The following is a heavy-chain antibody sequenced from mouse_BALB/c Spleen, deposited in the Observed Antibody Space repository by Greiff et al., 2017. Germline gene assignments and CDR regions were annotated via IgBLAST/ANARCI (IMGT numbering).Heavy chain of an antibody. V-gene: IGHV1-54*01. J-gene: IGHJ4*01. CDR2: INPGSGGT. Sequence: QVQLKQSGAELVRPGTSVKVSCKASGYAFTNYLIEWVKQRPGQGLEWIGVINPGSGGTNYNEKFKGKATLTADKSSSTAYMQLSSLTSDDSAVYFCARGDYGNYAMDYWGQGTSVTVSS. CDR1: GYAFTNYL. CDR3: ARGDYGNYAMDY. D-gene: IGHD2-1*01.